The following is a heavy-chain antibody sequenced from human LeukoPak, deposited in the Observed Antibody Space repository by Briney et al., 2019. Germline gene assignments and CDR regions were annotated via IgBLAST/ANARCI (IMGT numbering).Heavy chain of an antibody. J-gene: IGHJ4*02. CDR1: GFNFASHW. V-gene: IGHV3-74*01. CDR2: VNSGGSGT. D-gene: IGHD7-27*01. Sequence: QPGGSLRLSCAASGFNFASHWMHWVRQTPGKGLVWVSRVNSGGSGTSYADSVEGRFTISRDNAKNTLHLQMNSLRAEDMAVYYCAASLGPLTEYWGQGTLVTVSS. CDR3: AASLGPLTEY.